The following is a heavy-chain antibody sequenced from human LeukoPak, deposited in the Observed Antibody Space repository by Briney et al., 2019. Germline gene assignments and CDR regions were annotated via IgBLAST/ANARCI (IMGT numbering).Heavy chain of an antibody. V-gene: IGHV4-59*01. D-gene: IGHD6-13*01. CDR1: GGSISSYY. Sequence: KASETLSLTCTVSGGSISSYYWSWIRQPPGKGLEWIGYIYYSGSTNYNPSLKSRVTISVDTSKNQFSLKLSSVTAADTAVYYCASALSGIAAAGFDYWGQGTLVTVSS. CDR3: ASALSGIAAAGFDY. J-gene: IGHJ4*02. CDR2: IYYSGST.